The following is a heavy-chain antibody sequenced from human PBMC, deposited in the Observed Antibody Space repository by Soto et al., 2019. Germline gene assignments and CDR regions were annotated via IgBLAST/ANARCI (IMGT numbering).Heavy chain of an antibody. J-gene: IGHJ3*02. CDR3: APHVSCSGGSCQYDAFVI. V-gene: IGHV3-23*01. CDR2: ITADGGT. D-gene: IGHD2-15*01. CDR1: GFTVSSHA. Sequence: PGGSLRLSCEGSGFTVSSHAMTWVRQAPGKGTEWVSTITADGGTYYADSVKGRFAMSRDTSESKLYLKMNSLGAEDTAAYYCAPHVSCSGGSCQYDAFVIRGQGTMVTFSS.